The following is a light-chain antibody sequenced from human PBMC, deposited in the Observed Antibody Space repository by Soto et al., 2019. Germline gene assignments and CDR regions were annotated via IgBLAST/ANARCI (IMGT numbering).Light chain of an antibody. V-gene: IGLV1-51*01. CDR3: GSWDSSLRAYV. CDR2: DDN. CDR1: SSNIGGNS. J-gene: IGLJ1*01. Sequence: QSVLTPPPSVSAAPGQKVTISCSGSSSNIGGNSVSWYQQLPGTAPKLLIYDDNKRPSGIPDRFSGSKSGTSATLGITGFQTGDEADYYCGSWDSSLRAYVFGTGTKVTVL.